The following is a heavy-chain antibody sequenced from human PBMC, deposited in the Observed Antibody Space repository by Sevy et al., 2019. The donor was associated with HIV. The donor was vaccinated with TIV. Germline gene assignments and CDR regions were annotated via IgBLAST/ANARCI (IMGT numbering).Heavy chain of an antibody. V-gene: IGHV3-21*01. J-gene: IGHJ4*02. D-gene: IGHD3-10*01. Sequence: GGSLRLSCVVSGFTFSSYSMNWVRQAPGKGLEWVSSISSSSNYIKYADSMKGRFTISRDNAKNSLYLQMNSLRAEDTAVYYCTRVTSMIRGTGYYFDYRGQGILVTVSS. CDR2: ISSSSNYI. CDR3: TRVTSMIRGTGYYFDY. CDR1: GFTFSSYS.